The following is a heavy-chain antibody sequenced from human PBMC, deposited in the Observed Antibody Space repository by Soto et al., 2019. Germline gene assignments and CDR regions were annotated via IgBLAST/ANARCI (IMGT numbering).Heavy chain of an antibody. D-gene: IGHD5-12*01. V-gene: IGHV1-2*02. CDR1: GYTFTGYY. J-gene: IGHJ4*02. CDR2: INPNSGGT. CDR3: ARDGRRGYRGYAKADY. Sequence: QVQLVQSGAEVKKPGASVKVSCKASGYTFTGYYMHWVRQAPGQGLEWMGWINPNSGGTNYAQKFQGRVTMTRDTSIITAYMELRRLRADDTAVYYCARDGRRGYRGYAKADYWGQGTLVTVSS.